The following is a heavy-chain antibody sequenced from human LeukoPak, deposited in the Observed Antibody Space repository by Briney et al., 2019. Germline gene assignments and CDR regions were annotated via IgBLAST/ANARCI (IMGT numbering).Heavy chain of an antibody. CDR2: ITPSGGST. D-gene: IGHD5-12*01. CDR1: GYTFTSYY. J-gene: IGHJ5*02. Sequence: GASVKVSCKASGYTFTSYYMHWVRQAPGQGLEWMGIITPSGGSTSYAQKFRGRVTMTTDMSTSTVYMELSSLRSEDTAVYYCARGGSGGKDWFDPWGQGTLVTVSS. V-gene: IGHV1-46*01. CDR3: ARGGSGGKDWFDP.